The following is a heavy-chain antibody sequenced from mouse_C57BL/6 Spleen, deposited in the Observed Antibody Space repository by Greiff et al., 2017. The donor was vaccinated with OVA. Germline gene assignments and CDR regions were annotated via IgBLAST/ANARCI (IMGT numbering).Heavy chain of an antibody. CDR2: IRSKSNNYAT. CDR3: VRQVYAMDY. J-gene: IGHJ4*01. Sequence: EVMLVESGGGLVQPKGSLKLSCAASGFSFNTYAMHWVRQAPGKGLEWVARIRSKSNNYATYYADSVKDRFTISRDDSESMLYLQMNNLKTEDTAMYYCVRQVYAMDYWGQGTSVTVSS. V-gene: IGHV10-1*01. CDR1: GFSFNTYA.